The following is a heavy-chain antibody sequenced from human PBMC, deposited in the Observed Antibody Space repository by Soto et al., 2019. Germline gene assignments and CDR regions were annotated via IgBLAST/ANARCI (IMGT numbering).Heavy chain of an antibody. J-gene: IGHJ1*01. D-gene: IGHD1-26*01. V-gene: IGHV4-39*02. CDR1: GDSISNSRFY. CDR3: ARDSGSGSL. Sequence: SETLSLTCGVSGDSISNSRFYWAWIRQPPGEGKEWIGSIYHTGNAYYNPSLKSRVSMSVDTSKNHFSLKMNSVTPADTAVYYCARDSGSGSLWGQGTLVTVS. CDR2: IYHTGNA.